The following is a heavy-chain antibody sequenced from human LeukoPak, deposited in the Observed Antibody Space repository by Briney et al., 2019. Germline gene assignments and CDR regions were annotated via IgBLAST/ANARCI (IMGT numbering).Heavy chain of an antibody. CDR1: GFTFNTYS. V-gene: IGHV3-48*01. Sequence: PGGSLRLSCAASGFTFNTYSMNWVRQAPGKGLEWVSYISISGSTIYYADSVKGRFTISRDNAKNSLYLQMNSLRAEDTAVYYCARGLYCSSTSCYPSKFDYWGQGTLVTVSS. J-gene: IGHJ4*02. CDR2: ISISGSTI. D-gene: IGHD2-2*01. CDR3: ARGLYCSSTSCYPSKFDY.